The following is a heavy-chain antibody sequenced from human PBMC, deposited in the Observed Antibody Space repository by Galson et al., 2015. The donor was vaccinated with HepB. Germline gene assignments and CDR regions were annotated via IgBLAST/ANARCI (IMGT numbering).Heavy chain of an antibody. D-gene: IGHD3-10*01. Sequence: SLRLSCAASGFTFDDYAMHWVRQAPGKGLEWVSGISWKSGSIGYADSVKGRFTISRDNAKNSLYLQMNSLRVEDTALYYCAKAPLLDYYYGMDVWGQGTTVTVSS. CDR1: GFTFDDYA. CDR2: ISWKSGSI. J-gene: IGHJ6*02. V-gene: IGHV3-9*01. CDR3: AKAPLLDYYYGMDV.